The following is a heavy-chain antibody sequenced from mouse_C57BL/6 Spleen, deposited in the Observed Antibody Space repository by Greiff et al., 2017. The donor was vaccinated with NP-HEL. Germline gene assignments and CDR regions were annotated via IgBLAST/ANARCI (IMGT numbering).Heavy chain of an antibody. D-gene: IGHD2-4*01. CDR2: IYPGSGST. V-gene: IGHV1-55*01. CDR3: ARKGLRQGPYYFDY. J-gene: IGHJ2*01. Sequence: QVQLQQPGAELVKPGASVKMSCKASGYTFTSYWITWVKQRPGQGLEWIGDIYPGSGSTNYNEKFKSKATLTVDTSSSTAYMQLSSLTSEDSAVYYCARKGLRQGPYYFDYWGQGTTLTVSS. CDR1: GYTFTSYW.